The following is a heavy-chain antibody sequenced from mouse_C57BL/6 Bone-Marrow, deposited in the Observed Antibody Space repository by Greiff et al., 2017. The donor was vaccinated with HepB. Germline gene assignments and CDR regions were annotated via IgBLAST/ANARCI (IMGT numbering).Heavy chain of an antibody. CDR3: DRRGFYYYGSSGPYGYFDV. J-gene: IGHJ1*03. D-gene: IGHD1-1*01. Sequence: EVQLQQSGPELVKPGASVKIPCKASGYTFTDYNMDWVKQSHGKSLEWIGDINPNNGGTIYNQKFKGKATLTGDKSSSTAYMELRSLKSEDTAVYCCDRRGFYYYGSSGPYGYFDVEGTGTAVTVSS. CDR2: INPNNGGT. V-gene: IGHV1-18*01. CDR1: GYTFTDYN.